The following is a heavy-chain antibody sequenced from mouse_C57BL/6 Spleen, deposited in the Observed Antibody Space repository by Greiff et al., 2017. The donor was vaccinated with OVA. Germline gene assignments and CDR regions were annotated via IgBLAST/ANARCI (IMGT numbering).Heavy chain of an antibody. CDR1: GYTFTSYW. Sequence: VQLQQSGTELVKPGASVKLSCKASGYTFTSYWLHWVKQRPGQGLAWIGTINPSNGGTNYNEQFKSKATLTVDKSSSTAYMQLSSLTSEDSAVYYGASGVLHYYAMDYWGQGTSVTVSS. J-gene: IGHJ4*01. D-gene: IGHD1-1*01. CDR3: ASGVLHYYAMDY. V-gene: IGHV1-53*01. CDR2: INPSNGGT.